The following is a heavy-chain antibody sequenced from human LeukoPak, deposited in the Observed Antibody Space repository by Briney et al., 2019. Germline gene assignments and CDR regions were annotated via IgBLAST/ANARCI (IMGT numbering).Heavy chain of an antibody. CDR1: GGSISSYY. D-gene: IGHD6-13*01. Sequence: PSETLSLTCTVSGGSISSYYWSWIRQPPGKGLEWIGYIYYSGSTNYNPSLKSRVTISVDTSKNQFSLKLSSVTAADTAVYYCARGVYIAAAQYAYWGQGTLVTVSS. CDR2: IYYSGST. CDR3: ARGVYIAAAQYAY. J-gene: IGHJ4*02. V-gene: IGHV4-59*01.